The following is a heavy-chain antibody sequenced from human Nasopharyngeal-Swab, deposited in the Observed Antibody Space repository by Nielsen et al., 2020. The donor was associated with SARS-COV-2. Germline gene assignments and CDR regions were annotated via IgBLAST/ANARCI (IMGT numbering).Heavy chain of an antibody. CDR3: ARDESPRLRRLDY. CDR2: ISYDGSNK. V-gene: IGHV3-30*04. Sequence: GESLKISCAASGFTFSSYAMHWVRQAPGKGLEWVAVISYDGSNKYYADSVKGRFTISRDNSKNTLYLQMNSLRAEDTAVYYCARDESPRLRRLDYWGQGTLVTVSS. J-gene: IGHJ4*02. D-gene: IGHD4-17*01. CDR1: GFTFSSYA.